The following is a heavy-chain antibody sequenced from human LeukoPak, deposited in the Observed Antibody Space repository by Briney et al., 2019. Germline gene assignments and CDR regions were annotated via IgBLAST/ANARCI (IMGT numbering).Heavy chain of an antibody. Sequence: KSSETLSLTCTVSGGSISSSSYHWGWVRQPPGKGLEWIGSIYYSGSTNYNPSLKSRVTISVDTSKNQFSLKLSSVTAADTAVYYCARGPSNYYFDYWGQGTLVTVSS. J-gene: IGHJ4*02. CDR3: ARGPSNYYFDY. V-gene: IGHV4-39*07. D-gene: IGHD4-11*01. CDR1: GGSISSSSYH. CDR2: IYYSGST.